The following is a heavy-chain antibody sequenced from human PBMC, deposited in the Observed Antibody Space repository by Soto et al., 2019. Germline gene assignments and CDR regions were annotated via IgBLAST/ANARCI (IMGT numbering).Heavy chain of an antibody. J-gene: IGHJ4*02. CDR1: GFSFSDHY. CDR3: ARESPYEILAGYSKLYMDS. D-gene: IGHD3-9*01. CDR2: ISTSGVSI. V-gene: IGHV3-11*01. Sequence: GGSLRLSCAASGFSFSDHYMNWNRQRPGKGLEWVAYISTSGVSIYYTDSVKGRFTISRDNAQKSLFLQMNSLRAEDTAVYYCARESPYEILAGYSKLYMDSWGQGTLVTVSS.